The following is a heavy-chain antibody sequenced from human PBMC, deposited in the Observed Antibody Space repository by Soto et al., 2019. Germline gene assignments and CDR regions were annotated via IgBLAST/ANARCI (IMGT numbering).Heavy chain of an antibody. D-gene: IGHD5-12*01. J-gene: IGHJ4*02. CDR2: ISSSSTI. CDR3: ARGGHDGGLDY. V-gene: IGHV3-48*01. CDR1: GFTFSSYS. Sequence: GGSLRLSCAASGFTFSSYSMNWVRQAPGKGLEWVSYISSSSTIYYADSVKGRFTISRDNAKNSLYLQMNSLRAEDTAVYYCARGGHDGGLDYWGQGTLVTVSS.